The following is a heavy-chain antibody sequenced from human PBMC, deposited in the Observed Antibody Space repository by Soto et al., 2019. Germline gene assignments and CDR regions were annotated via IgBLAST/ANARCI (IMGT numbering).Heavy chain of an antibody. D-gene: IGHD5-18*01. Sequence: QVQLVESGGGVVQPGRSLRLSCAASGFTFSSYGMHWVRQAPGKGLEWVAVISYDGSNKYYADSVKGRFTISRDNSKNTLYLQMNSLRAEDTAVYYCAKDQSIRGTAMVTFYNWFEPWGQGTLVTVSS. CDR3: AKDQSIRGTAMVTFYNWFEP. CDR1: GFTFSSYG. V-gene: IGHV3-30*18. CDR2: ISYDGSNK. J-gene: IGHJ5*02.